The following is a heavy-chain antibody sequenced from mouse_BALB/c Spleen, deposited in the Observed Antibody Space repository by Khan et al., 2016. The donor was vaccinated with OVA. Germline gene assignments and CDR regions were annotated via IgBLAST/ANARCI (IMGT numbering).Heavy chain of an antibody. V-gene: IGHV1S137*01. J-gene: IGHJ3*01. CDR3: AGGGGGDRFVY. CDR2: VNTYYGDA. Sequence: QVQLKQSGAELVRPGVSVKISCKGSGYTFTDFTMHWVKQSHAKSLEWIGVVNTYYGDATYNQKFKGKATMTVDKSSTTAYMELARLTSEDSAIYCWAGGGGGDRFVYWGQGTLVTVSA. CDR1: GYTFTDFT.